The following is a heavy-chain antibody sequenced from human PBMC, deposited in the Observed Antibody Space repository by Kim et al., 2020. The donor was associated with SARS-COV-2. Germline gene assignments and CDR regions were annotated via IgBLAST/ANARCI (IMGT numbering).Heavy chain of an antibody. CDR1: GFRFSDYW. CDR3: ARGNYHGMDV. V-gene: IGHV3-74*01. Sequence: GGSLRLSCVASGFRFSDYWMHWVRQVPGKGLVWVSRINSDGSSTIYADSVKGRFTISRDNAKNTLYLQMNSLRAEDTALYYCARGNYHGMDVWCQGTTVT. J-gene: IGHJ6*02. D-gene: IGHD3-10*01. CDR2: INSDGSST.